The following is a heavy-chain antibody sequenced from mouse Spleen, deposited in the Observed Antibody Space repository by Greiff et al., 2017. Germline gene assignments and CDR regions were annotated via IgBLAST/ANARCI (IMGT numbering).Heavy chain of an antibody. CDR3: TGDGYYVGNFDY. Sequence: EVQLQQSGTVLARPGASVKMSCKTSGYTFTSYWMHWVKQRPGQGLEWIGAIYPGNSDTSYNQKFKGKAKLTAVTSASTAYMELSSLTNEDSAVYYCTGDGYYVGNFDYWGQGTTLTVSS. J-gene: IGHJ2*01. CDR1: GYTFTSYW. V-gene: IGHV1-5*01. D-gene: IGHD2-3*01. CDR2: IYPGNSDT.